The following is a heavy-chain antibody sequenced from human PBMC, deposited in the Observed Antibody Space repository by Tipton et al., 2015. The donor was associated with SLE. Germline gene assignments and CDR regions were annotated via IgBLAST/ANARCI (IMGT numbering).Heavy chain of an antibody. CDR3: ARGEGYYGSGSYQGWFDP. Sequence: TLSLTCTVSGGSISSGTYYWNWIRQPAGMGLEWIGRIYTSGSTNYNPSLKSRVTISVNTSKNQFSLRLASVTAADTAVYYCARGEGYYGSGSYQGWFDPWGQETLVTVSS. V-gene: IGHV4-61*02. CDR2: IYTSGST. J-gene: IGHJ5*02. D-gene: IGHD3-10*01. CDR1: GGSISSGTYY.